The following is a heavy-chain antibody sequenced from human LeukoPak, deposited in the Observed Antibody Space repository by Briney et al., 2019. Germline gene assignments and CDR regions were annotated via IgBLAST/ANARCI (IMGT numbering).Heavy chain of an antibody. V-gene: IGHV1-8*03. J-gene: IGHJ3*02. CDR1: GYTFTKYD. CDR2: MNPNSGYT. CDR3: ARGPERFLEYLSDEDAFDI. D-gene: IGHD3-3*01. Sequence: ASVRVSCKASGYTFTKYDINWVRQATGQGLEWMGWMNPNSGYTGYAQKFQGRVTITRNASISTAYMELSSLRSDDTAVYYCARGPERFLEYLSDEDAFDIWGQGTMVTVSP.